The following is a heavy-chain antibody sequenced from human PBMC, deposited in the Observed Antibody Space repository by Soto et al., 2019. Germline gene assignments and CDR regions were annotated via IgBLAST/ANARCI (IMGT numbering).Heavy chain of an antibody. CDR2: IVPSLDTT. V-gene: IGHV1-69*11. J-gene: IGHJ6*02. CDR3: ARWPQPRYTADPYAVDV. Sequence: QVHLVQSGTEVKKPGSSVKVSCKASGGTFSSSSFSWVRQAPGQGLQWMGMIVPSLDTTNYAQKFQARVTITADEVTRTAYMELRSLRSEDTAVYYCARWPQPRYTADPYAVDVWGQGTRVIVSS. CDR1: GGTFSSSS. D-gene: IGHD3-16*02.